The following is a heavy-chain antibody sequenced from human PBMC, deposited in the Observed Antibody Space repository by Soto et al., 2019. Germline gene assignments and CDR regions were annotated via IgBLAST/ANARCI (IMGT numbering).Heavy chain of an antibody. J-gene: IGHJ4*02. CDR3: ARVSTPNYGDSNFDY. CDR2: ISSSSSYT. Sequence: QVQLVESGGGLVKPGGSLRLSCAASGFTFSDYYMSWIRQAPGKGLEWVSYISSSSSYTNYADSVKGRFTISRDNAKNSLYLQMNSLRAEDTAVYYFARVSTPNYGDSNFDYWGQGTLVTVSS. D-gene: IGHD4-17*01. CDR1: GFTFSDYY. V-gene: IGHV3-11*06.